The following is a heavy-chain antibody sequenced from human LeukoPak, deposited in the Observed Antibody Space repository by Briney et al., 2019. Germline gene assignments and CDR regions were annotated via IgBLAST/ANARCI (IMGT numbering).Heavy chain of an antibody. CDR2: ISSGTSTI. J-gene: IGHJ3*02. D-gene: IGHD3-3*01. CDR3: ARDLFGNDAFDI. V-gene: IGHV3-48*01. CDR1: GFTFRNYW. Sequence: GGSLRLSCAASGFTFRNYWMNWVRQAPGKGLEWVSYISSGTSTIYYADSVKGRFTISRDNAKNSLYLQMNSLRAEDTAVYYCARDLFGNDAFDIWGQGTMVTVSS.